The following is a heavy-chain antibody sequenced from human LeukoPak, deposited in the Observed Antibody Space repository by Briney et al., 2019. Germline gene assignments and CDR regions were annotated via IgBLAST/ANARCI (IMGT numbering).Heavy chain of an antibody. D-gene: IGHD5-24*01. CDR1: GFTFSSYR. CDR3: ARDWGAGDGYNPFDY. V-gene: IGHV3-21*01. J-gene: IGHJ4*02. Sequence: PGGSLRLSCAASGFTFSSYRMSWVRQALGKGLEWVSCTTSSSSYIFYADSVKGRFTISRDNAKNSLYLQMNSLRAEDTAVYYCARDWGAGDGYNPFDYWGQGTLVTVSS. CDR2: TTSSSSYI.